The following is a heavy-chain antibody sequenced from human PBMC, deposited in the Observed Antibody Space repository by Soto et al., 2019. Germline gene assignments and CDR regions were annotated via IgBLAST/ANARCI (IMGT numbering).Heavy chain of an antibody. J-gene: IGHJ6*02. D-gene: IGHD6-13*01. CDR2: IWYDGSNK. V-gene: IGHV3-33*01. CDR1: GFTFSSYG. Sequence: GGSLRLSCAASGFTFSSYGMHWVRQAPGKGLEWVAVIWYDGSNKYYADSVRGRFTISRDNSKNTLYLQMNSLRAEDTAVYYCARARSRRNYYYGMDVWGQGTTVTVSS. CDR3: ARARSRRNYYYGMDV.